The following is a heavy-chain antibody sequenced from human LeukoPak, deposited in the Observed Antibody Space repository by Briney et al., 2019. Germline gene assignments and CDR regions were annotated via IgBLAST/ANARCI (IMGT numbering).Heavy chain of an antibody. CDR3: AKIHQNRVVVGAKGAFDI. V-gene: IGHV3-23*01. CDR1: GFTFSSYV. D-gene: IGHD2-15*01. CDR2: ISGSGGST. J-gene: IGHJ3*02. Sequence: GGSLRLSCAASGFTFSSYVVSWVRQAPGKGLEWVSAISGSGGSTYYVDFVKGRFTISRDNSKNTLYLQMNSLRAEDTAIYYCAKIHQNRVVVGAKGAFDIWGQGTVVTVSS.